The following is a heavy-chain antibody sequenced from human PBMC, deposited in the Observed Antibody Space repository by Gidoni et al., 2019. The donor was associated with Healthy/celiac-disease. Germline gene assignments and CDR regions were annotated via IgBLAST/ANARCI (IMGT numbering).Heavy chain of an antibody. CDR1: GFTFSSYT. CDR2: IDSSSSYI. CDR3: ARDHGNGYTFDY. D-gene: IGHD5-12*01. J-gene: IGHJ4*02. V-gene: IGHV3-21*01. Sequence: EVQLVESGGGLVKPGGSLRLYCAASGFTFSSYTLNWVRQAPGKGGEGVSSIDSSSSYIYYADSVKGRFTISRDNAKNSLYLQMNSLRAEDTAVYYCARDHGNGYTFDYWGQGSLVTVSS.